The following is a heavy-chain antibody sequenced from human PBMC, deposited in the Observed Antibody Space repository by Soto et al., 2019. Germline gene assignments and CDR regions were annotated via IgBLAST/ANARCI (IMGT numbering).Heavy chain of an antibody. J-gene: IGHJ4*02. D-gene: IGHD3-3*01. Sequence: LSLTCAVYGGSFRGYYWSWIRQPPGKGLEWIGEINHSGSTNYNPSLKSRVTISVDTSKNQFSLKLSSVTAADTAVYYCARGVHYDFWSGYYIQGGTDSYYFDYWGQGTLVTVSS. V-gene: IGHV4-34*01. CDR2: INHSGST. CDR1: GGSFRGYY. CDR3: ARGVHYDFWSGYYIQGGTDSYYFDY.